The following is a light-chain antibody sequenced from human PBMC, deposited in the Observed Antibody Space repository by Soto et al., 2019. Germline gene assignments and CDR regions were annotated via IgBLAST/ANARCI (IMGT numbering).Light chain of an antibody. CDR1: QTVGNNY. J-gene: IGKJ5*01. Sequence: LFPQSPGTLSLSPGEGATLACRASQTVGNNYLAWYQQTTGQAPRLLIYDASSRDTGIPDRFSGGGSWTDCTLALSRLETEDVSVDCCQQFSSYPLTFGQGTRLEIK. CDR3: QQFSSYPLT. CDR2: DAS. V-gene: IGKV3-20*01.